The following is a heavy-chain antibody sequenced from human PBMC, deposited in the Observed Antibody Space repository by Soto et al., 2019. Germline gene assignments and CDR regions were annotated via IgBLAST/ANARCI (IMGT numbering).Heavy chain of an antibody. CDR1: GFTVSSYG. J-gene: IGHJ4*02. V-gene: IGHV3-30*18. CDR3: AKEMFKKKVPDSSSHWGDY. D-gene: IGHD3-22*01. CDR2: ISYDGSHK. Sequence: SLRLSCAASGFTVSSYGIHWVRQPPGKGLEWVAAISYDGSHKFYADSVKGRFTLSRDVSKGTLYLQMNSLRAEDTAVYYCAKEMFKKKVPDSSSHWGDYWGPGTLVTVS.